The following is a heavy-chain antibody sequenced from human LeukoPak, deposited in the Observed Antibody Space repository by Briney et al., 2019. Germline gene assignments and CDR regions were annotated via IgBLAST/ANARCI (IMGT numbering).Heavy chain of an antibody. Sequence: EASVKVSCKAFGGTFSSYAISWVRQAPGQGLEWMGGIIPIFGTANYAQKFQGRVTITADESTSTAYMELSSLRSEDTAVYYCARGGGYCSSTSCLHFDYWGQGTLVTVSS. CDR3: ARGGGYCSSTSCLHFDY. V-gene: IGHV1-69*13. CDR2: IIPIFGTA. J-gene: IGHJ4*02. CDR1: GGTFSSYA. D-gene: IGHD2-2*01.